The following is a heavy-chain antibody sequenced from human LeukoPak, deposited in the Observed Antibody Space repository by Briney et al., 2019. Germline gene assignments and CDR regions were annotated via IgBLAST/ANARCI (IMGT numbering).Heavy chain of an antibody. CDR1: GGTFSSYA. D-gene: IGHD3-16*01. CDR3: ARDGDMITFGGVVYYFDY. V-gene: IGHV1-69*05. Sequence: SVKVSCKASGGTFSSYAISWVRRAPGQGLEWMGRIIPIFGTANYAQKFQGRVTITTDESTSAAYMELSSLRSEDTAVYYCARDGDMITFGGVVYYFDYWGQGTLVTVSS. CDR2: IIPIFGTA. J-gene: IGHJ4*02.